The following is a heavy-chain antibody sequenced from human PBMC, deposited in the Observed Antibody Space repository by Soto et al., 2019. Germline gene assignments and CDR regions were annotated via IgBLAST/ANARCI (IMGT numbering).Heavy chain of an antibody. CDR2: IYWDDDK. V-gene: IGHV2-5*02. CDR1: GFSLSTDGVG. J-gene: IGHJ4*02. CDR3: ATLTGSH. Sequence: ITLKESGPPLVKPTQTLTLTCSFSGFSLSTDGVGVGWVRQPPGLALERLAMIYWDDDKHYNASLKSRLSITKDTSKSQVVLTMTNMDPVDTGTYYCATLTGSHWGQGALVTVSS. D-gene: IGHD3-16*01.